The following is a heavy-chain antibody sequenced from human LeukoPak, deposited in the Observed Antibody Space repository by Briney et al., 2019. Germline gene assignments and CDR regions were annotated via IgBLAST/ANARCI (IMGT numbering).Heavy chain of an antibody. Sequence: GGSLRLSCAASGFTFSSYNMGWVRQAPGKGLEWVSSIGSSSSYIYYADSVKGRFTIPRDNAKNSLYLQMNSLRAEDTAVYSCASTWWYLDFWGQGTLVTVSS. CDR2: IGSSSSYI. V-gene: IGHV3-21*01. J-gene: IGHJ4*02. D-gene: IGHD2-8*02. CDR3: ASTWWYLDF. CDR1: GFTFSSYN.